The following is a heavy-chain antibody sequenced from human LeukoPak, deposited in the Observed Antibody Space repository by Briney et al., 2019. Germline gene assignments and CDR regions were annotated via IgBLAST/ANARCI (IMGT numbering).Heavy chain of an antibody. J-gene: IGHJ4*02. CDR2: IYYSGSS. CDR3: ASLEYCTNGVCYPYIDY. Sequence: PSETLSLTXTVSGGSISSSGYYWGWIRQPPGKGLEWIGSIYYSGSSYYNPSLKSRVTISVDTSKNQFSLKLSSVTAADTAVYYCASLEYCTNGVCYPYIDYWGQGTLVTVSS. CDR1: GGSISSSGYY. V-gene: IGHV4-39*01. D-gene: IGHD2-8*01.